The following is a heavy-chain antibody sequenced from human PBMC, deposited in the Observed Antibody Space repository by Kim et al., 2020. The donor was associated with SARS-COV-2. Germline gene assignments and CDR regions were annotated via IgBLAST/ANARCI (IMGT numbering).Heavy chain of an antibody. J-gene: IGHJ4*02. Sequence: DGSNKYYADSVKGRFTISRDNSKNPLYLQMNSLRAEDTAVYYCAKVGPGYWGQGTLVTVSS. V-gene: IGHV3-30*02. CDR3: AKVGPGY. CDR2: DGSNK.